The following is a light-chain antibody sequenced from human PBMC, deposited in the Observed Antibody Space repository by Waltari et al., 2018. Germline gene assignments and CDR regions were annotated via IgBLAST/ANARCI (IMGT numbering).Light chain of an antibody. J-gene: IGLJ2*01. CDR2: DTS. CDR3: LLFYSGAEV. Sequence: QAVVTQEPSLTVSPGGTVTLTCGSSTGAVTSSHYPYWFQQKPGQAPRPLIYDTSNKHSWTPPRFSGSLLGGKAALTLSGAQPEDEAEYYCLLFYSGAEVFGGGTKLTVL. CDR1: TGAVTSSHY. V-gene: IGLV7-46*01.